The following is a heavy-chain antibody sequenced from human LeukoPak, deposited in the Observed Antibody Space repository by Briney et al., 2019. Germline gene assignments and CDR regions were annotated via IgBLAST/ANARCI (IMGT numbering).Heavy chain of an antibody. D-gene: IGHD6-13*01. J-gene: IGHJ5*02. CDR3: AKDLYDRIAAAGTGGFDP. CDR1: GFTFSSYA. Sequence: GGSLRLSCAASGFTFSSYAMSWVRQAPGKGLEWVSAISGSGGSTYYADSVKGRFTISRDNSKNTLYLQMNSLRAEDTAVYYCAKDLYDRIAAAGTGGFDPWGQGTLVTVSS. CDR2: ISGSGGST. V-gene: IGHV3-23*01.